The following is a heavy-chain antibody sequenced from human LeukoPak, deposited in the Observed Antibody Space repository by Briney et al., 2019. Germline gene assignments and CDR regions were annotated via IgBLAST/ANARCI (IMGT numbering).Heavy chain of an antibody. Sequence: PSETLSLTCTVSGGSISSSSYYWGWIRQPPGKGLEWIGSIYYSGSTYYNPSLKSRVTISVDTSKNQFSLKLSSVTAADTAVYYCARHHGERYCSSTSCAQGFDYWGQGTLVTVSS. V-gene: IGHV4-39*01. CDR1: GGSISSSSYY. J-gene: IGHJ4*02. CDR2: IYYSGST. CDR3: ARHHGERYCSSTSCAQGFDY. D-gene: IGHD2-2*01.